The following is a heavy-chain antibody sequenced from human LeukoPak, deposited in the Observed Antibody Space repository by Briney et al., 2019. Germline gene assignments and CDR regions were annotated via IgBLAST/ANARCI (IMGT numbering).Heavy chain of an antibody. V-gene: IGHV1-18*01. Sequence: ASVKVSCKASGYTFTSYDSSWVRQAPGQGVEWMGWISTYNGNTNYAQKFQGRVTVTTDTSTSTAYMELRSLTSDDTAVYYCVRGGSSSGYDYWGQGTLVTVSS. D-gene: IGHD5-18*01. CDR1: GYTFTSYD. CDR2: ISTYNGNT. J-gene: IGHJ4*02. CDR3: VRGGSSSGYDY.